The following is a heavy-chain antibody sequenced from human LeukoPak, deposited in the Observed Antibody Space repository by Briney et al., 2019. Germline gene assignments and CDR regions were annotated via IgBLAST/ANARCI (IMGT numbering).Heavy chain of an antibody. D-gene: IGHD3-10*01. Sequence: GASVKVSCKASGYTFTSYDINWVRQATGQGLEWMGWMNPNSGNTGYAQKFQGRVTMTRNTSISTAYMELSSLRSEDTAVYCCAISYVSWSYYPDYWGQGTLVTVSS. V-gene: IGHV1-8*01. CDR3: AISYVSWSYYPDY. CDR1: GYTFTSYD. J-gene: IGHJ4*02. CDR2: MNPNSGNT.